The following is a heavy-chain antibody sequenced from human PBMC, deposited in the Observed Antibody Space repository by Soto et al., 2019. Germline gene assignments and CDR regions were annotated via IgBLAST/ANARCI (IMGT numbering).Heavy chain of an antibody. Sequence: QVQLVESGGGVVQPGRSLRLSCAASGFNLSSYAMSWVRQAPGKGLEWVAYIWYDGSRKYSADSVKGRFTISRDNYKTSLYLQMNSLRAEDTAVYYCGRVTGITAVAGTAFDYWGQGTLVTVSS. CDR1: GFNLSSYA. V-gene: IGHV3-33*01. D-gene: IGHD6-19*01. CDR3: GRVTGITAVAGTAFDY. J-gene: IGHJ4*02. CDR2: IWYDGSRK.